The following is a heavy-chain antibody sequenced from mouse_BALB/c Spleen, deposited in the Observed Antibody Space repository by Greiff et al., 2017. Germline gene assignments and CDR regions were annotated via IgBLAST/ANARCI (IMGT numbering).Heavy chain of an antibody. V-gene: IGHV5-6-3*01. Sequence: EVQLQESGGGLVQPGGSLKLSCAASGFTFSSYGMSWVRQTPDKRLELVATINSNGGSTYYPDSVKGRFTISRDNAKNTLYLQMSSLKSEDTAMYYCARDDGYYGSAWFAYWGQGTLVTVSA. CDR3: ARDDGYYGSAWFAY. D-gene: IGHD1-2*01. CDR2: INSNGGST. J-gene: IGHJ3*01. CDR1: GFTFSSYG.